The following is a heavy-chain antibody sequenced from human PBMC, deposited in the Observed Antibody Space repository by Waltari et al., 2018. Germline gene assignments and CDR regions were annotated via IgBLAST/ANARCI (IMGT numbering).Heavy chain of an antibody. D-gene: IGHD3-10*01. CDR1: GDSVINSNHS. J-gene: IGHJ4*02. Sequence: QLQLLESGPGLVKPSETLSLTCTVSGDSVINSNHSWGWLRQPPGKGLEWIGNIYYSGRSSYNPSLKSRVIISVDTSKNQFSVRLTSVTAADTAVFYCARLSPPMWVRGVKGGYYFDYWGPGTLVTVSS. CDR2: IYYSGRS. CDR3: ARLSPPMWVRGVKGGYYFDY. V-gene: IGHV4-39*07.